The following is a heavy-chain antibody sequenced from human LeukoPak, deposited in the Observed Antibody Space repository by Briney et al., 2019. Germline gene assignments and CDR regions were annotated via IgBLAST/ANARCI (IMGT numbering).Heavy chain of an antibody. J-gene: IGHJ4*02. D-gene: IGHD3-10*01. CDR2: MNPNSGNT. CDR3: AREGYGSDKPHFDY. Sequence: ASVKVSCKASGYTFTSYDINWVRQATGQGLEWMGWMNPNSGNTGYAQKFQGRVTMTRNTSISTAYMELSSLRSEDTAVYYCAREGYGSDKPHFDYWGQGTLVTVSS. CDR1: GYTFTSYD. V-gene: IGHV1-8*01.